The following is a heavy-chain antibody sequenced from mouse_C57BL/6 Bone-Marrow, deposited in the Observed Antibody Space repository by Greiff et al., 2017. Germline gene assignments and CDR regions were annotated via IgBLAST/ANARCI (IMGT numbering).Heavy chain of an antibody. CDR3: ARQYTMITTYYYAMDY. Sequence: EVHLVESGGGLVQPGGSLKLSCAASGFTFSDYYMYWVRQTPEKRLEWVAYISNGGGSTYYPDTVKGRFTISRDNAKNTLYLQMSRLKSEDTAMYYCARQYTMITTYYYAMDYWGQGTSVTVSS. CDR2: ISNGGGST. CDR1: GFTFSDYY. D-gene: IGHD2-4*01. V-gene: IGHV5-12*01. J-gene: IGHJ4*01.